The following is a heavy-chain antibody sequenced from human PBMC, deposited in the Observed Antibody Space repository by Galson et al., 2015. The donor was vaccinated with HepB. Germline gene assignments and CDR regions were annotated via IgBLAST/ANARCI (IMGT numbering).Heavy chain of an antibody. Sequence: SLRLSCAASGFTFSSYAMSWVRQAPGKGLEWISTISGSGGNTYYADSVKGRFTISRDNSKNTLYLQTNSLRAEDTAIYYCAKARSQWLRPYYFDYWGQGTLVTVSS. CDR3: AKARSQWLRPYYFDY. J-gene: IGHJ4*02. CDR1: GFTFSSYA. V-gene: IGHV3-23*01. CDR2: ISGSGGNT. D-gene: IGHD6-19*01.